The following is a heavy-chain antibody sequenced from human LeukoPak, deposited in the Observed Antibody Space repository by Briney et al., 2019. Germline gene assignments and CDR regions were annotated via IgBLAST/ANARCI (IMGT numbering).Heavy chain of an antibody. CDR3: AKDVVAYYGMDV. V-gene: IGHV3-9*01. J-gene: IGHJ6*02. CDR2: ISWNSGSI. CDR1: GFTFDDYA. Sequence: PGRSLRLSCAASGFTFDDYAMHWVRQAPGKGLEWVSGISWNSGSIGYADSVKGRFTISRDNAKNSLYLQMNSLRAEDTALYYCAKDVVAYYGMDVWGQGTTVTVSS. D-gene: IGHD2-15*01.